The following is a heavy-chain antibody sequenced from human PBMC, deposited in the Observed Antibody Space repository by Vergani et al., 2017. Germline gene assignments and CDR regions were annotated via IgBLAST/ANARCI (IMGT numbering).Heavy chain of an antibody. CDR2: IYTSGST. V-gene: IGHV4-61*02. Sequence: QLHLQESGSRLVKPSETLSLTCTVSGDSISSGGHYWSWIRQPAGKGLEWIGRIYTSGSTNYNPSLKSRVTMSVDTSKNQFSLKLSSVTAADTAVYYCARDADCSSTSCYRYYYYMDVWGKGTTVTVYS. CDR3: ARDADCSSTSCYRYYYYMDV. J-gene: IGHJ6*03. CDR1: GDSISSGGHY. D-gene: IGHD2-2*01.